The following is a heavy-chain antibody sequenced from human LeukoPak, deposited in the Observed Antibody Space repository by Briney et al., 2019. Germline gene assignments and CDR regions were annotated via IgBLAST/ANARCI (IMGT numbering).Heavy chain of an antibody. CDR1: GFTFSSYS. D-gene: IGHD6-19*01. CDR3: ARDKSHSSGWYSSAFDI. J-gene: IGHJ3*02. V-gene: IGHV3-21*01. CDR2: ISSSSSYI. Sequence: KSGGSLRLSGAASGFTFSSYSMNWVRQAPGKGLEWVSSISSSSSYIYYADSVKGRFTISRDNAKSSLYLQMNSLRAEDTAVYYCARDKSHSSGWYSSAFDIWGQGTMVTVSS.